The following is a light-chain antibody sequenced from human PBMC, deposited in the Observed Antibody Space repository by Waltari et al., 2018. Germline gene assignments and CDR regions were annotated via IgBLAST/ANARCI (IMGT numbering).Light chain of an antibody. V-gene: IGKV4-1*01. CDR1: QSLLFTSNNKNY. CDR2: WAS. CDR3: QQYYNTPLT. J-gene: IGKJ4*01. Sequence: DIVMTQSPDSLAVSLGERATINCRSSQSLLFTSNNKNYLSWYQKKAGQPPRLLLYWASTRGAGVPDRFSGGGSGTEFTLSISSLQAEDVAVYYCQQYYNTPLTFGGGTKV.